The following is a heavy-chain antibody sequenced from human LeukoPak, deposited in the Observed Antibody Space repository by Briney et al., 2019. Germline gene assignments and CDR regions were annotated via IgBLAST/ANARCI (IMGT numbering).Heavy chain of an antibody. D-gene: IGHD3-3*01. J-gene: IGHJ4*02. CDR2: IIPIFGTA. V-gene: IGHV1-69*05. Sequence: IIPIFGTANYAQKFQGRVTITTDESTSTAYMELSSLRSEDTAVYYCARSAGYDFWSGYPDYWGQGTLVTVSS. CDR3: ARSAGYDFWSGYPDY.